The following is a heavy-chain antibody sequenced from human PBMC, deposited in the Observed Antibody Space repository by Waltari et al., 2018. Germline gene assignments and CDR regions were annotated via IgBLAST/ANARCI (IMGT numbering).Heavy chain of an antibody. J-gene: IGHJ5*02. Sequence: QVQLQESGPGLVKPSETLSLTCTVSGGSISSYYWSWIRQPAGKGLEWIGRIYTSGSTNYNPSLKSRVTMSVDTSKNQFSLKLSSVTAADTAVYYCARSRLQYPPYNWFDPWGQGTLVTVSS. D-gene: IGHD4-4*01. CDR1: GGSISSYY. V-gene: IGHV4-4*07. CDR2: IYTSGST. CDR3: ARSRLQYPPYNWFDP.